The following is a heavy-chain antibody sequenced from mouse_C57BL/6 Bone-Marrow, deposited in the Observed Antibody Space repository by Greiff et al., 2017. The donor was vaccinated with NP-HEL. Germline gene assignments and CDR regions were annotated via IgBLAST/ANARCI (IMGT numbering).Heavy chain of an antibody. J-gene: IGHJ1*03. Sequence: VQLQQSGAELARPGASVKLSCKASGYTFTSYGISWVKQRTGQGLEWIGEIYPRSGNTYYNEKFKGKATLTADKSSSTAYMELRSLTSEDSAVYFCARGIYGSSLYWYFDVWGTGTTVTVSS. CDR3: ARGIYGSSLYWYFDV. D-gene: IGHD1-1*01. V-gene: IGHV1-81*01. CDR1: GYTFTSYG. CDR2: IYPRSGNT.